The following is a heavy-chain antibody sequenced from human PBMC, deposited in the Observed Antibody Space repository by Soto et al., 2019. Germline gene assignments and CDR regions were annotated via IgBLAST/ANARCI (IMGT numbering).Heavy chain of an antibody. D-gene: IGHD3-22*01. J-gene: IGHJ3*01. V-gene: IGHV1-8*01. Sequence: GASVKVSCKASGYTFTSYDINWVRQATGQGLERMGWMNPNSGNTGYAQKFQGRVTMTRNTSISTAYMELSSLRSEDTAVYYCARGSRRITMIVVVISWYAFDLWGEGTKVTVSS. CDR1: GYTFTSYD. CDR3: ARGSRRITMIVVVISWYAFDL. CDR2: MNPNSGNT.